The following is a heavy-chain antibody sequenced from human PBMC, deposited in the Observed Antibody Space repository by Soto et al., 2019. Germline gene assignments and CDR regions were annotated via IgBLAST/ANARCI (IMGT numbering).Heavy chain of an antibody. D-gene: IGHD6-19*01. CDR3: AHGGRQLLVTSDFNY. V-gene: IGHV3-30*03. Sequence: VQLVESGGGVVQPGRSLRLSCAASGFTFSDYAMHWVRQAPGKGLEWVAVVSHDGRNTHYADSVKGRFTISRDSSKNTDSLHMTSLRAEDTAVYYRAHGGRQLLVTSDFNYWGQGALVTVSS. CDR2: VSHDGRNT. CDR1: GFTFSDYA. J-gene: IGHJ4*02.